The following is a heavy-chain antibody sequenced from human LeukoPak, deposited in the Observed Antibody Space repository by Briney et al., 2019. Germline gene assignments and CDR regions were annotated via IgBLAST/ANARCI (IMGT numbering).Heavy chain of an antibody. CDR1: GYTFTSYY. CDR3: ARDINYYDNGGYDFYYYMDV. Sequence: ASVKVSCKASGYTFTSYYMHWVRQAPGQGLEWMGIINPSGGSTSYAQKFQGRVTTTRDASTSTVYMELSSLRSEDTAVYYCARDINYYDNGGYDFYYYMDVWGKGTTVTVSS. J-gene: IGHJ6*03. V-gene: IGHV1-46*01. CDR2: INPSGGST. D-gene: IGHD3-22*01.